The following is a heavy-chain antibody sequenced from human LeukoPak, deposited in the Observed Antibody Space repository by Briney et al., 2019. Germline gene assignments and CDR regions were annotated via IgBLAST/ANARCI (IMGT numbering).Heavy chain of an antibody. V-gene: IGHV4-61*01. CDR3: ARASEEWELDAFDI. D-gene: IGHD4-23*01. CDR2: IYYSGST. J-gene: IGHJ3*02. CDR1: GGSVSSGSYY. Sequence: SETLSLTCTVSGGSVSSGSYYWSWIRQPPGKGLEWIGYIYYSGSTNYNPSLKSRVTISVDTSKNQFSLKLSSVTAADTAVYYCARASEEWELDAFDIWGQGTMVTVSS.